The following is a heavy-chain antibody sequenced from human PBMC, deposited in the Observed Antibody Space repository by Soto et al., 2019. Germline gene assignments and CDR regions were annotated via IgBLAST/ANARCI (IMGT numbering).Heavy chain of an antibody. J-gene: IGHJ3*02. CDR2: IYYSGST. CDR3: ARRYGKNAFDI. CDR1: CGSISSYY. D-gene: IGHD5-18*01. Sequence: SDTLSLTCTVSCGSISSYYCTWTRQTPGKGLEWIGYIYYSGSTNYNPSLKSRVTISVDTSKNQFSLKLSSVTAADTAVYYCARRYGKNAFDIWGQGTMVTVSS. V-gene: IGHV4-59*07.